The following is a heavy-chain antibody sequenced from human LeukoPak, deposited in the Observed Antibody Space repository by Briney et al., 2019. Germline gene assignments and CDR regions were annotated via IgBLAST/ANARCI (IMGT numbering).Heavy chain of an antibody. Sequence: GRSLRLSCAASGFIFSSCAMHWVRQAPGKGLEWVAVISYDGSNKYYADSVKGRFTISRDNSKNTLYLQMNSLRAEDTAVYYCARDSWGVGYCSGGICYSFDYWGQGTLVTVSS. CDR2: ISYDGSNK. D-gene: IGHD2-15*01. V-gene: IGHV3-30*04. J-gene: IGHJ4*02. CDR3: ARDSWGVGYCSGGICYSFDY. CDR1: GFIFSSCA.